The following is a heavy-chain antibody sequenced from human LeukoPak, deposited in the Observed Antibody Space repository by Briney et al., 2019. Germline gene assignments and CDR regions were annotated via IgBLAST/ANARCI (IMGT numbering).Heavy chain of an antibody. Sequence: GRSLRLSCAASGFTFSSYAMNWVRQAPGKGLEWVAVISYDGSNKYYADSVKGRFTISRDNSKNTLYLQMNSLRAEDTAVYYCARGGVVDYWGQGTLVTVSS. CDR1: GFTFSSYA. J-gene: IGHJ4*02. CDR2: ISYDGSNK. V-gene: IGHV3-30-3*01. CDR3: ARGGVVDY. D-gene: IGHD3-3*01.